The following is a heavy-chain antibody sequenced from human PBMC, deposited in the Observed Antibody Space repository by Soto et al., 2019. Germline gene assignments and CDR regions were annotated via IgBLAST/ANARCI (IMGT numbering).Heavy chain of an antibody. CDR2: MHPNNGNT. Sequence: QVQLVQSGAEVKKPGASVKVSCKASGYTFTTYDINWVRQATGQGLEWVGWMHPNNGNTGYAQKFKGRVTRTRNKSISRAYMEVSSLRSEETTVYYCARGGGYCSSTRCYKGGRYYCYYYMDVWGKGTTVTVSS. CDR3: ARGGGYCSSTRCYKGGRYYCYYYMDV. V-gene: IGHV1-8*01. D-gene: IGHD2-2*02. CDR1: GYTFTTYD. J-gene: IGHJ6*03.